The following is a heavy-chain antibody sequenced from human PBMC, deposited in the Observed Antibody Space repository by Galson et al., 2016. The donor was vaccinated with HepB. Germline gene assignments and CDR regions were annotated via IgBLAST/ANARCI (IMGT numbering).Heavy chain of an antibody. CDR1: GFSLSSRGLC. Sequence: PALVKPTQTLTLTCTFSGFSLSSRGLCVNWIRQPPGKALEWLARIDWDDAKYYKASLETRLTISKDTSNNQVVLTMTNMDPVDTGTYYCARVFARYYDDTDRSGYYGSDVWGPGITVTVSS. J-gene: IGHJ6*02. V-gene: IGHV2-70*11. CDR3: ARVFARYYDDTDRSGYYGSDV. CDR2: IDWDDAK. D-gene: IGHD3-22*01.